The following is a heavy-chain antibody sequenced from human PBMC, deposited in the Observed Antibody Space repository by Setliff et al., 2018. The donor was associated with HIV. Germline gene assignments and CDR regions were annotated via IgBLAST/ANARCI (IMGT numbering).Heavy chain of an antibody. J-gene: IGHJ4*02. D-gene: IGHD6-19*01. CDR1: GFTFSRYA. Sequence: SETLSLSCAASGFTFSRYAMSWVRQPPGKGLEWFGEINHSGSTNYNPSLKSRVTISVDTSQNQFSLKLTSVTAADTAVYYCARLRQWLAFFDSWGQGTLVTVSS. CDR2: INHSGST. V-gene: IGHV4-34*01. CDR3: ARLRQWLAFFDS.